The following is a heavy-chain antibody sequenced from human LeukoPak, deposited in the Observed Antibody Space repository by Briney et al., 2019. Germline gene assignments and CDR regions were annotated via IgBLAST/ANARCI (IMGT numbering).Heavy chain of an antibody. J-gene: IGHJ6*04. V-gene: IGHV3-30*18. CDR1: RFTFSSYG. CDR2: ISYDGSNK. CDR3: AKEVEYQLLQYYYYGMDV. Sequence: GGSLRLSCAASRFTFSSYGMHWVRQAPGKGLEWVAVISYDGSNKYYADSVKGRFTISRDNSKNTLYLQMNSLRAEDTAVYYCAKEVEYQLLQYYYYGMDVWGKGTTVTVSS. D-gene: IGHD2-2*01.